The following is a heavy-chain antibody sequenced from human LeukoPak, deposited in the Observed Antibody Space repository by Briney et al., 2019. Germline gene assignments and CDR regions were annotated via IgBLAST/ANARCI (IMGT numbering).Heavy chain of an antibody. Sequence: ASVKVSCKASGYTFTYYYVHWVRQAPGQGLEWMGYMKPFSGDSHYAQKFQDRVTMTRDTSTSTAYLELSGLTSDDTAVYYCSTEDKYCTSTTCGDFWGQGTLVTVSS. D-gene: IGHD2-2*01. CDR1: GYTFTYYY. CDR3: STEDKYCTSTTCGDF. V-gene: IGHV1-2*02. J-gene: IGHJ4*02. CDR2: MKPFSGDS.